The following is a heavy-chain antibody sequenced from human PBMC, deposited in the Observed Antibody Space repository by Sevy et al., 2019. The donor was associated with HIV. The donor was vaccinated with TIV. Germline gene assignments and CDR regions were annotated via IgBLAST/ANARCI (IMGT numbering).Heavy chain of an antibody. J-gene: IGHJ5*02. CDR2: INPNSGGT. D-gene: IGHD3-3*01. V-gene: IGHV1-2*02. CDR1: GYTFIGYY. CDR3: ARESITIRGNWFDP. Sequence: ASVKVSCKASGYTFIGYYMHWVRQAPGQGLEWMGWINPNSGGTNYAQKFEGRPTMTTDMSISTAYMELSRLSSDDTAVYYCARESITIRGNWFDPGGQGTLVTVS.